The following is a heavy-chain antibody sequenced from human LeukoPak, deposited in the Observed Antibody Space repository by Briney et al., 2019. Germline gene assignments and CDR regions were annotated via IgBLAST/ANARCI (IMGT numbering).Heavy chain of an antibody. CDR1: GFTFDDYA. Sequence: PGGSLRLSCAASGFTFDDYAMHWVRQAPGKGLEWVSGISWNSGSIGYADSVKGRFTISRDNAKNSLYLQMNSLRAEDTALYYCAKAITVTTSGASDYWGQGTLVTVSS. V-gene: IGHV3-9*01. CDR3: AKAITVTTSGASDY. D-gene: IGHD4-4*01. J-gene: IGHJ4*02. CDR2: ISWNSGSI.